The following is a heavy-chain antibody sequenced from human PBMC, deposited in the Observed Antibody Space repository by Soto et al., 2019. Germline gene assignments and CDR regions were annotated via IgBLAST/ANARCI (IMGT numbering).Heavy chain of an antibody. D-gene: IGHD6-6*01. Sequence: GGSLRLSCAASGFTFSSYGMHWVRQAPGKGLEWVAVIWYDGSNKYYADSVKGRFTISRDNSKNTLYLQMNSLRAEDTAVYYCARDMTLQISIAAAGPFDYWGQGTLVTVSS. V-gene: IGHV3-33*01. CDR1: GFTFSSYG. CDR3: ARDMTLQISIAAAGPFDY. CDR2: IWYDGSNK. J-gene: IGHJ4*02.